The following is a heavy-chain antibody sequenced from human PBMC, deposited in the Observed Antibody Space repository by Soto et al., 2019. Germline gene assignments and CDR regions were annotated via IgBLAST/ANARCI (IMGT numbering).Heavy chain of an antibody. CDR3: APAPKTAINFFHLGSDV. CDR1: GFSLTNTRMG. J-gene: IGHJ6*02. D-gene: IGHD2-21*02. CDR2: IFSAGEI. Sequence: QVTLKESGPVVVKPTETLTLTCTVSGFSLTNTRMGVSWIRQSPGKALEWLAHIFSAGEISYGTSLRSRLTIPKDNPNRPVIPTMDQLEPSEHTTNYLAPAPKTAINFFHLGSDVWGPGTSVTVSS. V-gene: IGHV2-26*01.